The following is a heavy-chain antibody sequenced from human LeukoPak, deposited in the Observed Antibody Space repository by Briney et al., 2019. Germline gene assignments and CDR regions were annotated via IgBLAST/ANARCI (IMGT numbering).Heavy chain of an antibody. Sequence: KPSATLSLTCNVAAGSISRFYWSWIRQSPGKRLEWIGYIYYSVSTNYNPPLKSRVTISVDTSKNQFSLKLSSVTAADTAVYYCARGAGYCSGGSCDYYAMDVWGKGTTVTVSS. CDR1: AGSISRFY. J-gene: IGHJ6*04. CDR3: ARGAGYCSGGSCDYYAMDV. CDR2: IYYSVST. V-gene: IGHV4-59*12. D-gene: IGHD2-15*01.